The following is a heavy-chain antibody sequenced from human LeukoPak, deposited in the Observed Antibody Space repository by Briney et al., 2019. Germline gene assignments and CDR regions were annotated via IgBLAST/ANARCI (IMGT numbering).Heavy chain of an antibody. J-gene: IGHJ4*02. D-gene: IGHD6-13*01. Sequence: SGTLSLTCAVSGGSISSSNWWSWVRQPPGKGLEWIGYIYYSGSTNYNPSLKSRVTISVDTSKNQFSLKLSSVTAADTAVYYCARAYSSRKGFDYWGQGTLVTVSS. CDR2: IYYSGST. CDR1: GGSISSSNW. V-gene: IGHV4-4*02. CDR3: ARAYSSRKGFDY.